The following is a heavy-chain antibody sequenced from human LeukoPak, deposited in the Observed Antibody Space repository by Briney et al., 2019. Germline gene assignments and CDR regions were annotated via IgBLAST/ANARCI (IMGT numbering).Heavy chain of an antibody. Sequence: ASVKVSCKASGYTFTDYALHWVRQAPGQGLEWMGIINPSGGSTTYAQKFQGRVTMTRNTSISTAYMELSSLRSEDTAVYYCARGSYYVWGSYRQNWFDPWGQGTLVTVSS. J-gene: IGHJ5*02. CDR1: GYTFTDYA. V-gene: IGHV1-46*01. CDR2: INPSGGST. D-gene: IGHD3-16*02. CDR3: ARGSYYVWGSYRQNWFDP.